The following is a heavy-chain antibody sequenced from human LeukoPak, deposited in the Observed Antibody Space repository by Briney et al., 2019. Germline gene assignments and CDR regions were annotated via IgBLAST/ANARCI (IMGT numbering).Heavy chain of an antibody. CDR2: IYYSGST. CDR1: RGSFSGYY. CDR3: ARVGDSGYYFDY. D-gene: IGHD3-22*01. Sequence: PSETLSLTCAVYRGSFSGYYWSWIRQPPGKGLEWIGYIYYSGSTNYNPSLKSRVTISVDTSKNQFSLKLSSVTAADTAVYYCARVGDSGYYFDYWGQGTLVTVSS. J-gene: IGHJ4*02. V-gene: IGHV4-59*01.